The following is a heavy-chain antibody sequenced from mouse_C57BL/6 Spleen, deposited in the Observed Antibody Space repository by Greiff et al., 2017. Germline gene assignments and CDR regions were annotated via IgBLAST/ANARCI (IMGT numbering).Heavy chain of an antibody. Sequence: VQLQQSGAELVRPGTSVKISCKASGYTFTSYWIGWAKQRPGHGLEWIGDIYPGGGYTNYNEKFKGKATLTADKSSSTAYMQFSSLTSEDSAIYYCATHHYGSSFDVWGPGTTLTVSS. CDR1: GYTFTSYW. D-gene: IGHD1-1*01. J-gene: IGHJ2*01. V-gene: IGHV1-63*01. CDR2: IYPGGGYT. CDR3: ATHHYGSSFDV.